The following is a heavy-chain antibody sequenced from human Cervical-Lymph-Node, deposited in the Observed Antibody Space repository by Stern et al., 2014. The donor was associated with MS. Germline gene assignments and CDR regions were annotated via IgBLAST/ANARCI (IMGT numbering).Heavy chain of an antibody. CDR2: IYYSGCT. CDR3: ARGDYYVSGTDY. Sequence: QLQLQESGPGLVKPSETLSLTCTVSGGSISSYYWRWIRQPPGKGLEWIGDIYYSGCTTYNTSLQSRVTISVDTSTHQISLKLSSVTSADTAVYYCARGDYYVSGTDYWGQGTLVTVSS. D-gene: IGHD3-10*01. V-gene: IGHV4-59*01. CDR1: GGSISSYY. J-gene: IGHJ4*02.